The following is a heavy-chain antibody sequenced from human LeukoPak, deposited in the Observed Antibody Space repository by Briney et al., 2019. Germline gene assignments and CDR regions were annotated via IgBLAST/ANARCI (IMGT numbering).Heavy chain of an antibody. CDR2: IYSGGST. V-gene: IGHV3-53*05. CDR1: GFTVSSNY. D-gene: IGHD6-19*01. CDR3: AKAPYSSGRYNWFDP. J-gene: IGHJ5*02. Sequence: GGSLRLSCAASGFTVSSNYMSWVRQAPGKGLEWVSVIYSGGSTYYADSVKGRFTISRDNSKNTLYLQMNSLRAEDTALYYCAKAPYSSGRYNWFDPWGRGTLVTVSS.